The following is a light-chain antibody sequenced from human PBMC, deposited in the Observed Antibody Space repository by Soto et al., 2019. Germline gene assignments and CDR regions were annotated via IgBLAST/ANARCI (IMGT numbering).Light chain of an antibody. CDR1: QSVSSN. CDR2: GTT. Sequence: EIVMTQSPATLSVCPGETATLSCRASQSVSSNLAWYQQKPGQSPSLLIFGTTSRAAGVPARFSGSGSGTEFTLTISSLQSEDYAIYYCQQYHDWPPFTFGPGTKVEI. CDR3: QQYHDWPPFT. J-gene: IGKJ3*01. V-gene: IGKV3-15*01.